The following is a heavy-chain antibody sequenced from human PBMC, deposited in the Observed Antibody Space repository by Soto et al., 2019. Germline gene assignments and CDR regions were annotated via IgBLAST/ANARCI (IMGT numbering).Heavy chain of an antibody. V-gene: IGHV3-21*01. D-gene: IGHD3-22*01. Sequence: LRLSYAASGFTFSSYSMNWVRQAPGKGLEWVSSISSSSSYIYYADSVKGRFTISRDNAKNSLYLQMNSLRAEDTAVYYCARGVYYYDSSGYYGYWGQGTLVTVSS. CDR1: GFTFSSYS. CDR3: ARGVYYYDSSGYYGY. CDR2: ISSSSSYI. J-gene: IGHJ4*02.